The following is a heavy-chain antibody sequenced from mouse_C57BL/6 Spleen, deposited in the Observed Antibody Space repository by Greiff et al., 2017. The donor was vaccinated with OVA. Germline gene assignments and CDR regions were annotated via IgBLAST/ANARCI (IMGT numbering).Heavy chain of an antibody. Sequence: EVQLQQAGLELVKPGASVKLPRKASLYTFTDYNMDWVKQSHGKSLEWIGDINPNNGGTIYNQKFKGKATLTVDKSSSTAYMELRSLTSEDTAVYYCARSLYDYDDYFDYWGQGTTLTVSS. J-gene: IGHJ2*01. V-gene: IGHV1-18*01. CDR3: ARSLYDYDDYFDY. D-gene: IGHD2-4*01. CDR2: INPNNGGT. CDR1: LYTFTDYN.